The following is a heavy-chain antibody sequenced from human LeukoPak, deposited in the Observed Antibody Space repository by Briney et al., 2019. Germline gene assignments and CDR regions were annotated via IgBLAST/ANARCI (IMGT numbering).Heavy chain of an antibody. Sequence: GGSLRLSCATSGFTFSTYWMNWVRQAPGKGLEWVSYISTSGSSIYYADSVKGRFTISRDNAKNSLNLQMNSLRAEDTAVYYCARGTLYYGSENYDCWGQGTLVTVSS. CDR2: ISTSGSSI. D-gene: IGHD3-10*01. J-gene: IGHJ4*02. V-gene: IGHV3-48*04. CDR3: ARGTLYYGSENYDC. CDR1: GFTFSTYW.